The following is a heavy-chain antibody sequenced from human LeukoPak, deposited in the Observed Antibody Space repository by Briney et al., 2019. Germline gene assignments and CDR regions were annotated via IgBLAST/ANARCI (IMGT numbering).Heavy chain of an antibody. CDR1: DGSISSSSYY. CDR3: ARQALSRSSRGGHFDY. Sequence: SETLSLTCTVSDGSISSSSYYWGWIRQPPGKGLEWIVSMYHSGSTYYNPSLKSRLTISGDTSKNQFSLKLSSVTAAETAVYYCARQALSRSSRGGHFDYWGQGTLVTVSS. V-gene: IGHV4-39*01. CDR2: MYHSGST. J-gene: IGHJ4*02. D-gene: IGHD6-6*01.